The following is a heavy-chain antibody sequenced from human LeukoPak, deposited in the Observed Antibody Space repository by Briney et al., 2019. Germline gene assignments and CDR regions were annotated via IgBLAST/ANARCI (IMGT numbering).Heavy chain of an antibody. CDR2: IYHDGSA. CDR3: ARGYYDSSGYFLDS. D-gene: IGHD3-22*01. V-gene: IGHV4-30-2*01. CDR1: GGSISSGGYS. Sequence: SETLSLTCAVSGGSISSGGYSWSWIRQPPGKGLEWIGYIYHDGSAYYTSSLKSRVTISVDRSKNQFSLRLRSVTAADTAVYYCARGYYDSSGYFLDSWGQGTLVTVSS. J-gene: IGHJ4*02.